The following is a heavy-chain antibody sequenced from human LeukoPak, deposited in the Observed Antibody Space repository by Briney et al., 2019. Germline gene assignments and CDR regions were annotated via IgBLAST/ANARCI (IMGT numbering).Heavy chain of an antibody. CDR3: ARFTYDDYSNSYYIDY. CDR2: IYYSGST. D-gene: IGHD4-11*01. Sequence: SETLSLTCTVSGGSISSYYWSWIRQPPGKGPEWIGYIYYSGSTSYNPSLKSRVTMSVDTSKNQFSLKLSSVTAADTAVYYCARFTYDDYSNSYYIDYWGQGILVTVSS. CDR1: GGSISSYY. J-gene: IGHJ4*02. V-gene: IGHV4-59*08.